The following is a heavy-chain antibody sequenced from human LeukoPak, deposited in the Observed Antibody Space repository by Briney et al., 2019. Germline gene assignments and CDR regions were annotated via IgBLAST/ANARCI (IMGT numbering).Heavy chain of an antibody. CDR3: ARVLRSGLFDY. CDR1: GGSISSYY. D-gene: IGHD3-3*01. J-gene: IGHJ4*02. V-gene: IGHV4-59*12. Sequence: SETLSLTCTVSGGSISSYYWSWIRQPPGKGLEWIGYIYYSGSTNYNPSLKSRVTISVDTSRNQFSLKLSSVTAADTAVYYCARVLRSGLFDYWGQGTLVTVSS. CDR2: IYYSGST.